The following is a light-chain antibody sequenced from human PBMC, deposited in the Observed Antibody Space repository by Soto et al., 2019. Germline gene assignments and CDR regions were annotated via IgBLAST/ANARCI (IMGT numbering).Light chain of an antibody. Sequence: EIVMTQSPATLSVSPGERATLSCRASQSVSTSLAWYQQKPGQAPRLLISGASTRATGVPARFSGSGSETEFPLTISSLQSEDFAVYYCQQYNNWWTFGQGTKVGIK. CDR2: GAS. J-gene: IGKJ1*01. CDR3: QQYNNWWT. V-gene: IGKV3-15*01. CDR1: QSVSTS.